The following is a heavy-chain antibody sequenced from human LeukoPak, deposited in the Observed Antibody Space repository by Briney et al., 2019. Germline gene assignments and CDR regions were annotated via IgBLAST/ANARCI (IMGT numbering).Heavy chain of an antibody. CDR3: ATLAGGVAGTNWFDP. D-gene: IGHD6-19*01. V-gene: IGHV3-21*01. CDR2: ISSSSSYI. CDR1: VLTLSSHS. Sequence: GGSLRLACAASVLTLSSHSMYWVRQAPEKGLEWVASISSSSSYIYYADSVKGRFTISRDNAKNSLFLQMNSLRAEDTAVYYCATLAGGVAGTNWFDPWGQGTLVTVSS. J-gene: IGHJ5*02.